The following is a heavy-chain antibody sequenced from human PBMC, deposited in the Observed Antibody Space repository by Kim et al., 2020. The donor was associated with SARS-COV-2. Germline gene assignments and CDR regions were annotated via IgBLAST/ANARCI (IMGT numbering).Heavy chain of an antibody. CDR1: GFTVSSNY. D-gene: IGHD2-15*01. J-gene: IGHJ4*02. CDR2: IYSGGST. CDR3: ARDHPNCSGGSCYSG. V-gene: IGHV3-53*04. Sequence: GGSLRLSRAASGFTVSSNYMSWVRQAPGKGLEWVSVIYSGGSTYYADSVKGRFTISRHNSKNTLYLQMNSLRAEDTAVYYCARDHPNCSGGSCYSGWGQGTLVTVSS.